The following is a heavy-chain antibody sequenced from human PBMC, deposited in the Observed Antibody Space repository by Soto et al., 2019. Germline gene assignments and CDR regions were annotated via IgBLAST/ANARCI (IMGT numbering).Heavy chain of an antibody. CDR2: IYYSGST. CDR1: GGSISSSSYY. CDR3: ARTWAMVRGPTDYYYYYMDV. Sequence: SETLSLTCTVSGGSISSSSYYWGWIRQPPGKGLEWIGSIYYSGSTYYNPSLKSRVTISVDTSKNQFPLKLSSVTAADTAVYYCARTWAMVRGPTDYYYYYMDVWGKGTTVTVSS. V-gene: IGHV4-39*01. J-gene: IGHJ6*03. D-gene: IGHD3-10*01.